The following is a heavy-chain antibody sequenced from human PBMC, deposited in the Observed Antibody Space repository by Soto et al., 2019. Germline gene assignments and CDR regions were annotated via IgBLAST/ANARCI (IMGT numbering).Heavy chain of an antibody. Sequence: QVPLVQSGAEVKKPGSSVKVYCKASGGTFSNYAINWVRQAPGPGLEWRGGIIPLFGTPNYSQKFQGRVTVTPHKSTSTADMELRSLRSDDTAVYYCARGWETVGDTNPFSYWGKGTLVPVSS. J-gene: IGHJ4*02. CDR2: IIPLFGTP. V-gene: IGHV1-69*06. CDR1: GGTFSNYA. CDR3: ARGWETVGDTNPFSY. D-gene: IGHD1-26*01.